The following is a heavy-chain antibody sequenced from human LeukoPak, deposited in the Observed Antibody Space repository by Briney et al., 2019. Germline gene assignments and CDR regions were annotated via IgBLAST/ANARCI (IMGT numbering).Heavy chain of an antibody. V-gene: IGHV1-18*01. Sequence: ASVTVSCKPSGYTFTSHGINWVRQAPGQGLEWMGWISTYNGDTNSAQKFQGRVTLTTDTSTSTAYMELRSLRSDDTAVYYCAWSARPWIRALDYWGQGTLVTVSS. CDR1: GYTFTSHG. CDR3: AWSARPWIRALDY. D-gene: IGHD6-6*01. CDR2: ISTYNGDT. J-gene: IGHJ4*02.